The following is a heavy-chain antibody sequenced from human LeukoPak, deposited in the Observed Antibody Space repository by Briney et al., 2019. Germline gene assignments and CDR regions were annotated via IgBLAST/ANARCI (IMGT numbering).Heavy chain of an antibody. V-gene: IGHV3-30*04. Sequence: GGSLRLSCAASGFTFSSYAMHWVRQAPGKGLEWVAVISYDGSNKYYADSVKGRFTISRDNSKNTLYLQMNSLRAEDTAVFYRAKDGIRDDSSGYYPDYWGQGTLVTVSS. CDR1: GFTFSSYA. CDR3: AKDGIRDDSSGYYPDY. J-gene: IGHJ4*02. D-gene: IGHD3-22*01. CDR2: ISYDGSNK.